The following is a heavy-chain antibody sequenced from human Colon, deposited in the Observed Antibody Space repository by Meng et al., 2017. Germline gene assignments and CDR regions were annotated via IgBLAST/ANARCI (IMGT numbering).Heavy chain of an antibody. J-gene: IGHJ4*02. D-gene: IGHD3-10*01. CDR2: IYNSGST. V-gene: IGHV4-4*02. Sequence: RDAEPVLVSPWGNLSLSGAGCGDSIRSSNWWSWCRQPPGRGLEWIGEIYNSGSTNYNPSLKNRLSLTVDKSKNQFSLTLHSVTAADTAVYYCARVIYASGNMAHLDCWGQGTLVTVSS. CDR3: ARVIYASGNMAHLDC. CDR1: GDSIRSSNW.